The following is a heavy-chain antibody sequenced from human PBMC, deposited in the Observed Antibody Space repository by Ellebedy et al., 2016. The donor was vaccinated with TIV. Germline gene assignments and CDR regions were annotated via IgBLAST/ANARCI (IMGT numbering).Heavy chain of an antibody. J-gene: IGHJ3*02. CDR1: GYTFTSYG. CDR3: ARSYGIAVANTVGDAFDI. V-gene: IGHV1-18*01. D-gene: IGHD6-19*01. CDR2: ISAYNGNT. Sequence: ASVKVSXXASGYTFTSYGISWVRQAPGQGLEWMGWISAYNGNTNYAQKLQGRVTMTTDTSTSTAYMELSSLRSEDTAMYYCARSYGIAVANTVGDAFDIWGQGTMVTVSS.